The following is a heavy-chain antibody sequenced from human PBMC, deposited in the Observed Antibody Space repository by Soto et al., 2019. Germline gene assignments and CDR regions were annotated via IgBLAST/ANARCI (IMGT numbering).Heavy chain of an antibody. V-gene: IGHV1-3*01. CDR3: AWRIRNNCLAS. D-gene: IGHD2-21*01. CDR1: GYTFTSYA. CDR2: INAANGNT. J-gene: IGHJ5*01. Sequence: ASVKVSCKASGYTFTSYAMHWVRQAPGQRLEWMGWINAANGNTKYSQKFQGRVTFSSDTSASTVYMELSSLISEDTAVYYCAWRIRNNCLASWGQGSLVTGSS.